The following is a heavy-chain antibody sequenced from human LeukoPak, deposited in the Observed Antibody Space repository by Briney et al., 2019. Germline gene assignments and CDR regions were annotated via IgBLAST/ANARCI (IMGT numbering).Heavy chain of an antibody. J-gene: IGHJ6*02. V-gene: IGHV4-30-4*01. D-gene: IGHD4-11*01. CDR1: GGSISSGDYY. Sequence: PSQTLSLTCTVFGGSISSGDYYWSWIRQPPGKGLEWIGYIYYSGSTYYNPSLKSRVTISVDTSKNQFSLKLSSVTAADTAVYYCARGLPDYYYYYGMDVWGQGTTVTVSS. CDR2: IYYSGST. CDR3: ARGLPDYYYYYGMDV.